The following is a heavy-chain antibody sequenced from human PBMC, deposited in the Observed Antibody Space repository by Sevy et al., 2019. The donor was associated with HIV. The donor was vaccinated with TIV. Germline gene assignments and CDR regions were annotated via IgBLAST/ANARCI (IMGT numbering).Heavy chain of an antibody. J-gene: IGHJ4*02. CDR2: IKSKTDGGTT. CDR1: GITFSNTW. CDR3: TTQWF. Sequence: GGSLRLSCAGSGITFSNTWMSWVRQAPGKGLEWIGRIKSKTDGGTTDYGAPVKGRFSISRDDSKNTLNLQMNSLKTEDTAVYYCTTQWFWGQGTLVTVSS. D-gene: IGHD3-22*01. V-gene: IGHV3-15*01.